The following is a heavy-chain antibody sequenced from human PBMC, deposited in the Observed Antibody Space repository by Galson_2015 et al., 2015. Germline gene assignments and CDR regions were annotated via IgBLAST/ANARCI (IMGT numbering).Heavy chain of an antibody. CDR3: ARESPIAVAGTEVDY. Sequence: SVKVSCKASGYTFTGYYMHWVRQAPGQGLEWMGWINPNSGGTNYAQKFQGWVTMTRDTSISTAYMELRSLRSDDTAVYYCARESPIAVAGTEVDYWGQGTLVTVSS. V-gene: IGHV1-2*04. J-gene: IGHJ4*02. D-gene: IGHD6-19*01. CDR2: INPNSGGT. CDR1: GYTFTGYY.